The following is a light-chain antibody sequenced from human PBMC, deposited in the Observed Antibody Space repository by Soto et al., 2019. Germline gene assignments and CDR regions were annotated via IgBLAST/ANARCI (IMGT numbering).Light chain of an antibody. CDR2: DAS. V-gene: IGKV3-11*01. CDR1: QSVSSY. CDR3: QQRSNWPPLT. J-gene: IGKJ4*01. Sequence: EIVLTQSPATLSLSPGERATLSCRASQSVSSYLAWYQQKPGQAPRLLIYDASNRATGIPARLSGSGSGTDFTLTISILEPEDFVVYYCQQRSNWPPLTFGGGTKVEIK.